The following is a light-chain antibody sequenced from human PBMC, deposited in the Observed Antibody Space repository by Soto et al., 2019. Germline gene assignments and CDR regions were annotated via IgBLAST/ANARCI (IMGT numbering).Light chain of an antibody. J-gene: IGKJ1*01. CDR3: QEYLQWPPGT. V-gene: IGKV3-20*01. CDR1: QSVSSR. Sequence: EIVLTQSPGTLSLSPGERATLSCRASQSVSSRLAWYQQKPGQAPRLLISGASSRATGIPDRFSGSGSATDFTLTISRLEPEDFAVYYCQEYLQWPPGTFGQGTKVDIK. CDR2: GAS.